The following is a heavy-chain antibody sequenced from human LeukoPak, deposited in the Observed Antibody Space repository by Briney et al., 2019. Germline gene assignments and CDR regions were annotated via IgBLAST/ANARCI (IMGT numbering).Heavy chain of an antibody. CDR1: GYSFTSYW. J-gene: IGHJ4*02. D-gene: IGHD3-3*01. CDR2: IYPGDSDT. CDR3: ARQTRAYYDFWSGQYYFDY. V-gene: IGHV5-51*01. Sequence: GESLKISCKGSGYSFTSYWIGWVRQMPGKGLEWMGIIYPGDSDTRYSPSFQGQVTISADKSISTAYLQWGSLKASDTAMYYCARQTRAYYDFWSGQYYFDYWGQGTLVTVSS.